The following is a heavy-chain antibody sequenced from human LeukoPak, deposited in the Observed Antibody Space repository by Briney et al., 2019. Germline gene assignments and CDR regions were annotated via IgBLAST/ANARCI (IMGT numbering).Heavy chain of an antibody. CDR3: ARAWRYNFSPLDY. J-gene: IGHJ4*02. V-gene: IGHV1-2*02. D-gene: IGHD5-24*01. Sequence: ASVKVSCKASGYTSTGYYMHWVRQAPGQGLEWMGWINPNSGGTDYAQKLQGRVTMTRDTSISTAYMELSRLRSDDTAVYYCARAWRYNFSPLDYWGQGTLVTVSS. CDR2: INPNSGGT. CDR1: GYTSTGYY.